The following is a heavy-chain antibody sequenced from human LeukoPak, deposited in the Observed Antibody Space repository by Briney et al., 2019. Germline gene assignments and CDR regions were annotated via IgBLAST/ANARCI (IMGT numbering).Heavy chain of an antibody. CDR3: ALYGSGGVY. CDR1: GGSISSYY. J-gene: IGHJ4*02. D-gene: IGHD3-10*01. CDR2: IYYSGST. Sequence: SXXLSLTCTVSGGSISSYYWSWIRQPPGKGREWRGSIYYSGSTYYNPSLKRRVTISVDKSKKQFSRKMRSRTAADTAVYYCALYGSGGVYWGQGTLVTVSS. V-gene: IGHV4-59*04.